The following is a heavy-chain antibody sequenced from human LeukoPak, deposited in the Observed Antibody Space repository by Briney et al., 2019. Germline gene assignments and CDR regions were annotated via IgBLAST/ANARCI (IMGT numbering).Heavy chain of an antibody. J-gene: IGHJ4*02. V-gene: IGHV4-4*07. CDR2: IYSTGST. D-gene: IGHD6-13*01. Sequence: SETLSLTCTVSGGSISSFYWSWIRQPAGKGLEWIGRIYSTGSTNYNPSLKSRVTMSVDTSKNQFSLRLRSVTAADTAVYYCARQIASAGTAGFDFWGQGALVTVSS. CDR3: ARQIASAGTAGFDF. CDR1: GGSISSFY.